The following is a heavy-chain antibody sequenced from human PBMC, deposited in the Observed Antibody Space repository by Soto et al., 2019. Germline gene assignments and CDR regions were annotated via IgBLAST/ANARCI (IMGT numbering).Heavy chain of an antibody. D-gene: IGHD3-16*02. J-gene: IGHJ6*02. CDR1: GGSISSGGYY. CDR2: IYYSGST. Sequence: SETLSLTCTVSGGSISSGGYYWIWIRHHPGKGLEWIGYIYYSGSTYYNPSPKSRVTISVDTSKNQFSLKLSSVTAADTAVYYCARDIADGYYGMDVWGQGTTVTVSS. V-gene: IGHV4-31*03. CDR3: ARDIADGYYGMDV.